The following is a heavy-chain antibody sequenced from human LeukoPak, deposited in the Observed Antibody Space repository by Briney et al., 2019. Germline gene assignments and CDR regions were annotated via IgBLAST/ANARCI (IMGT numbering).Heavy chain of an antibody. CDR3: ARGDCSSTSCRGYYYMDV. J-gene: IGHJ6*03. CDR2: INPNSGGT. V-gene: IGHV1-2*02. CDR1: RYTFTGYY. Sequence: ASVKVSCKASRYTFTGYYMHWVRQAPGQGLEWMGWINPNSGGTNYAQKFQGRVTMTRDTSISTAYMELSRLRSDDTAVYYCARGDCSSTSCRGYYYMDVWGKGTTVTVSS. D-gene: IGHD2-2*01.